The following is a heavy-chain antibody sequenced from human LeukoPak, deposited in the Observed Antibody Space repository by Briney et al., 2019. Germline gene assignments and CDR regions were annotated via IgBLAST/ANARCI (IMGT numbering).Heavy chain of an antibody. CDR2: INPDSGHA. D-gene: IGHD6-19*01. Sequence: GASVKVSCKTSGYTSDFMKYGVAWVRQAPGQGLEWMGWINPDSGHANYAQKFQGRVTMTTHTSTSTAYMELRSLRSDGTAVYYCARVFDSGSNWGQGTLVTVSS. CDR1: GYTSDFMKYG. V-gene: IGHV1-18*01. CDR3: ARVFDSGSN. J-gene: IGHJ4*02.